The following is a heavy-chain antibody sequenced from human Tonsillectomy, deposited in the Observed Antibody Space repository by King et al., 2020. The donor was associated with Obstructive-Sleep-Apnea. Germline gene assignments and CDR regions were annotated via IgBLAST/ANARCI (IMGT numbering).Heavy chain of an antibody. D-gene: IGHD1-26*01. CDR3: ATAGGSL. V-gene: IGHV3-15*01. CDR1: GFTFRNAW. Sequence: VQLVESGGGLVKPGGSLRLSCAASGFTFRNAWRTWVRQAPGTGLEWVGRIKSKTDGGTTDYPAPVKGRLTISRDDSKNTLYLQMNSLKTEDTAVYYCATAGGSLWGRGTMVTVSS. CDR2: IKSKTDGGTT. J-gene: IGHJ3*01.